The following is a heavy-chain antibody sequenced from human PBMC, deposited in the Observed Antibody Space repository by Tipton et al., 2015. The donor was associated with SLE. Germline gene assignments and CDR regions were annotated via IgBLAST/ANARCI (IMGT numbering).Heavy chain of an antibody. CDR3: ATGWYYFDY. Sequence: TLSLTCTVSGGSISTYYWSWIRQPPRKGLEWIGYIHYSGSTNYNPSLKSRVIISVDTSKNQFSLEVSSVTAADTAVYYCATGWYYFDYWGQGTLLTVSS. D-gene: IGHD6-19*01. CDR1: GGSISTYY. J-gene: IGHJ4*02. CDR2: IHYSGST. V-gene: IGHV4-59*08.